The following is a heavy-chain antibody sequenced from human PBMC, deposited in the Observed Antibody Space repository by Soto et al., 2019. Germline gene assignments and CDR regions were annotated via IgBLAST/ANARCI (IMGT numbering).Heavy chain of an antibody. Sequence: QVQLRESGPGLVKPSETLSLTCTVSGGSINTYYWSWIRQPAGKGLEWIGRIYTGGSTNYNPSLKNRVTMSIETSKNHVSLRLSSVTAADTAVYCCARVSGNYYGSGSYSLDYWGQGTLVNVSS. D-gene: IGHD3-10*01. CDR3: ARVSGNYYGSGSYSLDY. CDR2: IYTGGST. V-gene: IGHV4-4*07. CDR1: GGSINTYY. J-gene: IGHJ4*02.